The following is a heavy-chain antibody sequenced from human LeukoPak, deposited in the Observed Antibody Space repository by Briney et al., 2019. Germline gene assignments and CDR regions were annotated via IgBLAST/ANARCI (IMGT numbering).Heavy chain of an antibody. CDR3: ARDTRTFDY. V-gene: IGHV3-7*01. CDR1: GFTFSRYR. D-gene: IGHD1-26*01. J-gene: IGHJ4*02. CDR2: IKQDGSEK. Sequence: GGSLRLSCAASGFTFSRYRMNWVRQAPGKGLEWVANIKQDGSEKYYVDSVKGRFTISRDNAKYSLFLQMNSLRAEDTAVYYCARDTRTFDYWGQGTLVTVSS.